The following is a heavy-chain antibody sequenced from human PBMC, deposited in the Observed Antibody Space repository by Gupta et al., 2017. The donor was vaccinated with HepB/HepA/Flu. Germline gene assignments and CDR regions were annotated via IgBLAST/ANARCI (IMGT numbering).Heavy chain of an antibody. Sequence: QVQLEESGGGLVKPGGSLRLSCAASGFSFSDSYLSWIRQAPGKGLEWISYISTTGNTIKYADSVKGRFTISRDNAKSSLFLQINSLTVADTAVYYCAREWATRAFDSWGQGTLVTVSS. CDR3: AREWATRAFDS. V-gene: IGHV3-11*04. CDR2: ISTTGNTI. J-gene: IGHJ5*01. D-gene: IGHD5-24*01. CDR1: GFSFSDSY.